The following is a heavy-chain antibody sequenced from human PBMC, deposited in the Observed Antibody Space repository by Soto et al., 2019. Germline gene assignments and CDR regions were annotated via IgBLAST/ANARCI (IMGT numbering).Heavy chain of an antibody. CDR1: GGSISRGGYY. V-gene: IGHV4-31*03. CDR3: ASRRMGYFAA. J-gene: IGHJ5*02. D-gene: IGHD3-9*01. CDR2: IYYSGST. Sequence: SETLSLTCPVSGGSISRGGYYWSWIRQHPGKGLEWIGYIYYSGSTYYNPSLKSRVTISVDTSKNQFSLKLSSVTAADTAVYYCASRRMGYFAAWGQGTLVTVS.